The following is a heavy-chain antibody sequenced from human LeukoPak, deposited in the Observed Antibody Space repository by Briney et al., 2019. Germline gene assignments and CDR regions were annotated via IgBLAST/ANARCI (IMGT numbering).Heavy chain of an antibody. J-gene: IGHJ5*02. V-gene: IGHV4-59*01. CDR2: IYYSGST. D-gene: IGHD6-6*01. Sequence: SETLSLTCTVSGGSISSYYWSWIWQPPGKGLEWIGYIYYSGSTNYNPSLKSRVTISVDTSKNQFSLKLSSVTAADTAVYYCARESSSGWFDPWGQGTLVTVSS. CDR1: GGSISSYY. CDR3: ARESSSGWFDP.